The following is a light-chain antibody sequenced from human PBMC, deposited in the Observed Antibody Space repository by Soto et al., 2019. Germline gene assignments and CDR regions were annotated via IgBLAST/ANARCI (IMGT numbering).Light chain of an antibody. V-gene: IGLV2-8*01. Sequence: QSALTQPPSASGSPGQSVTISCTGTSSDVGGTNFVSWYQQHPGKAPKLIIYEVSRRPSGVPNRFSGAKSGNTASLTVSGLQAEDEADYYCGSYAGSSSVFGTGTKLTVL. CDR1: SSDVGGTNF. CDR3: GSYAGSSSV. J-gene: IGLJ1*01. CDR2: EVS.